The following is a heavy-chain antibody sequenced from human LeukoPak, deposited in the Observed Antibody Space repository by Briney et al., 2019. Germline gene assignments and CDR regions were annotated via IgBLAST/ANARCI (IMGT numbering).Heavy chain of an antibody. D-gene: IGHD3-10*01. CDR2: IIPIFGTA. Sequence: VASVKVSCKASGGTFSSYAISWVRQAPGQGLEWMGGIIPIFGTANYAQKFQGRVTITADKSTSTAYMELSSLRSEDTAVYYCAGGYGSARPGNRTYDYWGQGTLVTVSS. J-gene: IGHJ4*02. V-gene: IGHV1-69*06. CDR1: GGTFSSYA. CDR3: AGGYGSARPGNRTYDY.